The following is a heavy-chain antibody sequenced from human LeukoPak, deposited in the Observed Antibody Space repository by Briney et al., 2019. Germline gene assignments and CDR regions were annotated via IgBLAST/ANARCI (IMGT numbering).Heavy chain of an antibody. CDR1: GYTFTSYD. D-gene: IGHD2-21*02. V-gene: IGHV1-8*01. Sequence: ASVKVSCKASGYTFTSYDINWVRQATGQGLEWMGWMNPNSGNTGYAQKFQGRVTMTRNTSISTAYMELSSLRSEDTGVYYCARGPTYCGGDCYSGGFDYWGQETLVTVSS. CDR2: MNPNSGNT. CDR3: ARGPTYCGGDCYSGGFDY. J-gene: IGHJ4*02.